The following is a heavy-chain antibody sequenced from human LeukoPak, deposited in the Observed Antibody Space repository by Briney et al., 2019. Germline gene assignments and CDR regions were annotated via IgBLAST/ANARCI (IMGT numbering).Heavy chain of an antibody. CDR1: GFNFSTYN. CDR3: VPSMSAAFDI. CDR2: VSSSSSTI. V-gene: IGHV3-48*02. J-gene: IGHJ3*02. Sequence: GGSLRLSCAASGFNFSTYNMNWVRQPPGKGLEWVSFVSSSSSTIYYADSVKGRFTISRDNTKNSLFLQMNSLRDEDTAIYYCVPSMSAAFDIWGQGTMVTVSS. D-gene: IGHD2-8*01.